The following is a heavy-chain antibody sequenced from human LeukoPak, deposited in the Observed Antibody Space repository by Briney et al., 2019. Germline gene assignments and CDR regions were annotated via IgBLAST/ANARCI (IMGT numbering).Heavy chain of an antibody. CDR2: IYYSGST. D-gene: IGHD3-22*01. J-gene: IGHJ4*02. V-gene: IGHV4-30-4*08. Sequence: SPSQTPSLTCTVSGGSISSGDYYWRWIRQPPGKGLEWIGYIYYSGSTYYNPSLKSRVTISVDTSKNQFSLKLSSVTAADTAVYYCARVLEYYYDSSGYYFDYWGQGTLVTVSS. CDR3: ARVLEYYYDSSGYYFDY. CDR1: GGSISSGDYY.